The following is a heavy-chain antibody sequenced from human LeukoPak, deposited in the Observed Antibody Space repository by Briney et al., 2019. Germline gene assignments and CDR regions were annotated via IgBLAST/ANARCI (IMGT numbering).Heavy chain of an antibody. Sequence: SVKVSCKASGGTFSSYAISWVRQAPGQGLEWMGGIIPIFGTANYAQKFQGRVTITTDESTSTAYMELSSLRSEDTAVYYCARRLTIFGVVNWFDPWGQGTLVTVSS. CDR1: GGTFSSYA. CDR3: ARRLTIFGVVNWFDP. CDR2: IIPIFGTA. D-gene: IGHD3-3*01. J-gene: IGHJ5*02. V-gene: IGHV1-69*05.